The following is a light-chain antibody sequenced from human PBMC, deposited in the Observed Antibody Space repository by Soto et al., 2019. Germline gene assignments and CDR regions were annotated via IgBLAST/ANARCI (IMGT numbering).Light chain of an antibody. J-gene: IGKJ5*01. V-gene: IGKV3-15*01. CDR1: QSVRDD. CDR2: GVS. CDR3: QQYGSSPRIT. Sequence: EIVLTQSPATLSVSPGERATLSCRADQSVRDDLAWYQQKPGQAPRLLFYGVSTRATGIPVRFSASGSGTEFTLTISSLQSEDFALYYCQQYGSSPRITFGQGTRLEI.